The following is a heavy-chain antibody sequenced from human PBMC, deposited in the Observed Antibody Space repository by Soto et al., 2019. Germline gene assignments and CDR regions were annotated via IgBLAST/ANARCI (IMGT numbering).Heavy chain of an antibody. CDR3: VKDQYDKIWGSYVRYFDH. CDR2: ISGSGDTT. V-gene: IGHV3-23*01. Sequence: EVQLLESGGGLVQPGGSLRLSCTASGFTFISYAMSWVRQSPGKGLEWVSAISGSGDTTYDADSVKGRFTISRDNSKNTLYLQMNSLRAEDTAVYFCVKDQYDKIWGSYVRYFDHWGQGTLVTVSS. D-gene: IGHD3-16*01. J-gene: IGHJ4*02. CDR1: GFTFISYA.